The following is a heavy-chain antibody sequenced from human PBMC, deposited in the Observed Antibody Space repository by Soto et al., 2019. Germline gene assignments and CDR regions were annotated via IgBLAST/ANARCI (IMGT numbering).Heavy chain of an antibody. CDR1: GFSFSNYW. V-gene: IGHV3-74*01. J-gene: IGHJ4*02. Sequence: EVQLVESGGGLVQPGGSLRLSCAASGFSFSNYWMHWVRQAPGKGLVWVSRISGDGSDTTYADSVKGRFTMSSDNAKNTLYLQRNSLRVEDMAVYHCARGGELTMNRGVMDSWGQGTLVTVSS. D-gene: IGHD3-10*01. CDR2: ISGDGSDT. CDR3: ARGGELTMNRGVMDS.